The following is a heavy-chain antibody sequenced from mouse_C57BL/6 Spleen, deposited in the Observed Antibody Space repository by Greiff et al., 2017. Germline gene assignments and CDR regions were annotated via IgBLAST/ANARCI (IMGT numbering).Heavy chain of an antibody. CDR1: GYTFTDYY. CDR2: LTPNNGGT. V-gene: IGHV1-26*01. CDR3: ARRRDGYYVAWFAY. Sequence: VQLQQSGPELVKPGASVKISCKASGYTFTDYYMNWVKQSHGKSLEWIGDLTPNNGGTSYNQKFKGKATLTVDKSSSTAYMELRSLTSEDSAVYYCARRRDGYYVAWFAYWGQGTLVTVSA. D-gene: IGHD2-3*01. J-gene: IGHJ3*01.